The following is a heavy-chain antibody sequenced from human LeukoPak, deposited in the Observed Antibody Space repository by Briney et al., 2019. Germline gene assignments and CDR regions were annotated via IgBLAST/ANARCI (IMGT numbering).Heavy chain of an antibody. D-gene: IGHD3-10*01. Sequence: GGSLRLSCAASGFTFSNYNINWVRQAPGKGLEWISFIRRTGTITYYSDSVKGRFTVSRDDATNSLYLQMNSLRADDTAVYYCAGEMDSGSYLAYWGQGALVTVSS. V-gene: IGHV3-48*01. J-gene: IGHJ4*02. CDR3: AGEMDSGSYLAY. CDR2: IRRTGTIT. CDR1: GFTFSNYN.